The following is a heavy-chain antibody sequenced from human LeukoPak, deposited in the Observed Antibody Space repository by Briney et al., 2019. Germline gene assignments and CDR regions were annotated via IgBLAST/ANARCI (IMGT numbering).Heavy chain of an antibody. CDR1: GGSFSGYY. D-gene: IGHD1-20*01. V-gene: IGHV4-34*01. Sequence: LETLSLTCAVYGGSFSGYYWSWIRQPPGKGLEWIGEINHSGSTNYNPSLKSRVTISVDTSKNQFSLKLSSVTAADTAVYYCARVNNWMNDAFDIWGQGTMVTVSS. J-gene: IGHJ3*02. CDR3: ARVNNWMNDAFDI. CDR2: INHSGST.